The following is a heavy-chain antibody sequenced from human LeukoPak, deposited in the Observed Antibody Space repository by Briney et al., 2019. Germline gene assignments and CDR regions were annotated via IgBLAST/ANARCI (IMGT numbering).Heavy chain of an antibody. D-gene: IGHD3-22*01. V-gene: IGHV3-48*03. Sequence: PGGSLRLSCAASGFSFSSYEMNWVRQAPGKGLEWLSYISSGGTTIYYADSVKGRFTISRDNAKNSLYLQMDSLRAEDTAVYYCAREDHYESSGYYRSGDYWGQGTLVTVSS. CDR2: ISSGGTTI. CDR1: GFSFSSYE. J-gene: IGHJ4*02. CDR3: AREDHYESSGYYRSGDY.